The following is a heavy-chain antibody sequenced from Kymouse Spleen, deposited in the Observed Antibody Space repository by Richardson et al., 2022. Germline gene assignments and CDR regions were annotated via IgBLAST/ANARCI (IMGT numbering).Heavy chain of an antibody. Sequence: QVQLVESGGGVVQPGRSLRLSCAASGFTFSSYGMHWVRQAPGKGLEWVAVIWYDGSNKYYADSVKGRFTISRDNSKNTLYLQMNSLRAEDTAVYYCARGSGSYYYYYYGMDVWGQGTTVTVSS. CDR2: IWYDGSNK. V-gene: IGHV3-33*01. CDR1: GFTFSSYG. J-gene: IGHJ6*02. D-gene: IGHD1-26*01. CDR3: ARGSGSYYYYYYGMDV.